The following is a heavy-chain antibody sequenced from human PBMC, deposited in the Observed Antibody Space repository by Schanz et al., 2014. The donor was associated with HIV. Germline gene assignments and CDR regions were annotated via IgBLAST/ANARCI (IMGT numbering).Heavy chain of an antibody. CDR3: AKDPNDREKAFDY. J-gene: IGHJ4*02. V-gene: IGHV3-23*04. CDR1: GFTFRSND. CDR2: ISGTDGSR. Sequence: EVQLVESGGAWVQPGGSLRLSCAASGFTFRSNDMSWVRQAPGKGLEWVSGISGTDGSRSYADSVKGRFTISRDNSRNTLSLEMNSLRVEDTAVYYCAKDPNDREKAFDYWGQGTLVTVSS. D-gene: IGHD3-22*01.